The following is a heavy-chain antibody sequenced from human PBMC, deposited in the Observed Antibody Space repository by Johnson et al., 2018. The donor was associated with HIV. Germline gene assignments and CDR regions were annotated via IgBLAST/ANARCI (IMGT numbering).Heavy chain of an antibody. CDR1: GFTFSSYG. CDR2: ISYDGSGK. CDR3: ARWNMITFGGVIVKAGAFDI. D-gene: IGHD3-16*02. Sequence: QMQLVESGGGVVQPGGSLRLSCAASGFTFSSYGMHWVRQAPGKGLEWVAVISYDGSGKYYVDSVKGRFTISRDNAKNSLYLQMNSLRAEDTAVYYCARWNMITFGGVIVKAGAFDIWGQGTMVTVSS. V-gene: IGHV3-33*05. J-gene: IGHJ3*02.